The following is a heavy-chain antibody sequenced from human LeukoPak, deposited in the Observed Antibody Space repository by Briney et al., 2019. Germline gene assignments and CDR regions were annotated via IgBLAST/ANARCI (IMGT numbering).Heavy chain of an antibody. Sequence: GGSLRLSCAASGFTFSNAWMSWVRQAPGKGLEWVGRIKSKTDGGTTDYAAPVKGRFTISRDDSKNTLYLQMNSLKTEDTAVYYCTTAYCSNTSCYDYWGQGTLVTVSS. CDR3: TTAYCSNTSCYDY. J-gene: IGHJ4*02. D-gene: IGHD2-2*01. V-gene: IGHV3-15*01. CDR2: IKSKTDGGTT. CDR1: GFTFSNAW.